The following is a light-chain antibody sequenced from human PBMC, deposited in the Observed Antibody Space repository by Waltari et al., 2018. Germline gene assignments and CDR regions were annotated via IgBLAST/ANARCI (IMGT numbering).Light chain of an antibody. J-gene: IGKJ4*01. Sequence: DIQMTQSPPSVSASVGDRVTITCRASQGSRSWLSWYQQKPGKAPKLLIYAASNLQSGVPSRFSGSDSGTEFTFTISSLQPEDVATYYCQEANSFPLTFGGGTKVEI. CDR2: AAS. CDR3: QEANSFPLT. V-gene: IGKV1-12*01. CDR1: QGSRSW.